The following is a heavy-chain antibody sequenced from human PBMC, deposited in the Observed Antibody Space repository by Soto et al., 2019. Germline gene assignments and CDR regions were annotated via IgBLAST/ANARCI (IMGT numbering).Heavy chain of an antibody. Sequence: LRLSCAASGFTFSSYSMNWVRQAPGKGLEWVSSISSSSSYIYYADSVKGRFTISRDNAKNSLYLQMNSLRAEDTAVYYCARDPPAVHYYDSSGYYDYWGQGTLVTVS. J-gene: IGHJ4*02. CDR2: ISSSSSYI. CDR1: GFTFSSYS. CDR3: ARDPPAVHYYDSSGYYDY. V-gene: IGHV3-21*01. D-gene: IGHD3-22*01.